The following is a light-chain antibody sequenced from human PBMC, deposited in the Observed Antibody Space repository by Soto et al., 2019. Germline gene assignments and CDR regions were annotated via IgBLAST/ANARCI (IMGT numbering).Light chain of an antibody. CDR1: QSISSW. CDR2: KAS. CDR3: QHYNSYSEA. V-gene: IGKV1-5*03. J-gene: IGKJ1*01. Sequence: DIQMPQSPSTLSASVGDSVTITCRASQSISSWLAWYQQKPGKAPKLLIYKASTLKSGVPSRFSGSGSGTEFTLTISSLQPDDFATYYCQHYNSYSEAVGQGTKVDI.